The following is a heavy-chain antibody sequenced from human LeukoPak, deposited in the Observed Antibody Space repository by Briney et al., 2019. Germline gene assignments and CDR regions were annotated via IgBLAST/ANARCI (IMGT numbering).Heavy chain of an antibody. V-gene: IGHV3-30-3*01. CDR2: ISYDGNTI. Sequence: GGSLRLSCAASEFTFSNYALHWVRQAPGKGLQWVAVISYDGNTIHYADSVKGRFIISRDTSKNTLYLQMNSLRAEDTAVYYCARIAVWIQLWLRGAYFDYWGQGTLVTVSS. D-gene: IGHD5-18*01. J-gene: IGHJ4*02. CDR1: EFTFSNYA. CDR3: ARIAVWIQLWLRGAYFDY.